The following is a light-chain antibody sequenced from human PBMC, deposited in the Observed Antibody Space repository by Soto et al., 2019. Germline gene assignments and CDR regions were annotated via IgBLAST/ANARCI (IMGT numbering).Light chain of an antibody. Sequence: QSALTQPASVSGSPGQSITISCTGTSSDVGGYNYVSWYQHHPGKAPKLMIYELSTRPSGASSSFSGSKSGKTASLTISGLQAEDEADYYCCSLTTSHTYVFGSGTTVTVL. CDR2: ELS. V-gene: IGLV2-14*01. J-gene: IGLJ1*01. CDR1: SSDVGGYNY. CDR3: CSLTTSHTYV.